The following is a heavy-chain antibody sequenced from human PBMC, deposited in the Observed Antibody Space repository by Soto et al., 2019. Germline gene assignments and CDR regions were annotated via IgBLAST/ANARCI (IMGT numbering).Heavy chain of an antibody. CDR3: AKWRVVPAAKEHYYYMDV. Sequence: GGSLRLSCAASGFTFSSYAMSWVRQAPGKGLEWVSAISGSGGSTYYADSVKGRFTISRDNSKNTLYLQMNSLRAEDTAVYYCAKWRVVPAAKEHYYYMDVWGKGTTVTVSS. J-gene: IGHJ6*03. D-gene: IGHD2-2*01. CDR2: ISGSGGST. V-gene: IGHV3-23*01. CDR1: GFTFSSYA.